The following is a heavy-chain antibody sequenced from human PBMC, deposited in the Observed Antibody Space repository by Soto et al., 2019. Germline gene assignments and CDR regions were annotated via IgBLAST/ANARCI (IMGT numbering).Heavy chain of an antibody. V-gene: IGHV3-11*01. D-gene: IGHD4-17*01. CDR3: AREGLSTVIYYYYYYYMDV. CDR1: GFTFSDYY. CDR2: ISSSGSTI. Sequence: GGSLRLSCAASGFTFSDYYMSWIRQAPGKGLEWVSYISSSGSTIYYADSVKGRFTISRDNAKNSLYLQMNSLRAEDTAVYYCAREGLSTVIYYYYYYYMDVWGKGTTVTVSS. J-gene: IGHJ6*03.